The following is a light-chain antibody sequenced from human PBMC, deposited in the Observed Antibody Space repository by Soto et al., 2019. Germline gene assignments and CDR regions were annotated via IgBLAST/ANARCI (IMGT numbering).Light chain of an antibody. CDR2: GAS. Sequence: EIVMTQSPATLSVSPGERATLSCRASQSVFNNYLAWYQQKPGQAPRLLISGASSRATGIPDRFSGSGSGTDFTLTISRLEPEDFAVYYCQHYVNWPLTFGGGTKVDIK. CDR1: QSVFNNY. J-gene: IGKJ4*01. V-gene: IGKV3-20*01. CDR3: QHYVNWPLT.